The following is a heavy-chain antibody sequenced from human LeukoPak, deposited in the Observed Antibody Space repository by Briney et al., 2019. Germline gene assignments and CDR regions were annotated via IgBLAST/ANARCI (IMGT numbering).Heavy chain of an antibody. D-gene: IGHD3-22*01. CDR3: ARDKMRYYDSSGYPLLALDY. J-gene: IGHJ4*02. CDR2: INHSGST. Sequence: SETLSLTCAVYGGSFSGYYWSWIRQPPGKGLEWIGEINHSGSTNYNPSLKSRVTISVDTSKNQFSLKLSSVTAADTAVYYCARDKMRYYDSSGYPLLALDYWGQGTLVTVSS. V-gene: IGHV4-34*01. CDR1: GGSFSGYY.